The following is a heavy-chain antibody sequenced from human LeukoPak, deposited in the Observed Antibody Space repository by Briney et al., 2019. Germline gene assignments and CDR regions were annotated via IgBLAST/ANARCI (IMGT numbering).Heavy chain of an antibody. J-gene: IGHJ3*02. V-gene: IGHV3-30-3*01. CDR3: ARGSSPYEVGRDAFDI. CDR1: GFTFSSYA. Sequence: PGRSLRLSCAASGFTFSSYAMHWVRQAPGKGLEWVSVISYDGSNKYYADSVKGRFTISRDNSKNTLYLQMNSLRAEDTAVYYCARGSSPYEVGRDAFDIWGQGTMVTVSS. CDR2: ISYDGSNK. D-gene: IGHD5-12*01.